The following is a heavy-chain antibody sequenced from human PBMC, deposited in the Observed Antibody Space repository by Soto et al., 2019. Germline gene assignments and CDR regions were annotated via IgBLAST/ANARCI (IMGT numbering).Heavy chain of an antibody. CDR3: AKDRLAYYYDSSGSGLDY. J-gene: IGHJ4*02. V-gene: IGHV3-30*18. Sequence: GGSLRLSCAASGFTFSSYGMHWVRQAPGKGLEWVAVISYDGSNKYYADSVKGRFTISRDNSKNTLYLQMNSLRAEDTAVYYCAKDRLAYYYDSSGSGLDYWGQGTLVTV. CDR2: ISYDGSNK. CDR1: GFTFSSYG. D-gene: IGHD3-22*01.